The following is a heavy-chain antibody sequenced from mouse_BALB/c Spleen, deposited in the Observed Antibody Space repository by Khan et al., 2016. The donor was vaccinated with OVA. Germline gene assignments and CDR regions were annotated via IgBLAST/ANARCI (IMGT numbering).Heavy chain of an antibody. CDR2: IWTGGST. V-gene: IGHV2-9*02. Sequence: VELVESGPGLVAPSQSLSITCTVSGFSLTSYGVHWVRQPPGKGLEWLGVIWTGGSTNYNSALMSRLSISKDNSKSQVFLKMNSLQTDDTAMYYCARYYGNYGWYFDVWGAGTTVTVPS. CDR1: GFSLTSYG. D-gene: IGHD2-1*01. J-gene: IGHJ1*01. CDR3: ARYYGNYGWYFDV.